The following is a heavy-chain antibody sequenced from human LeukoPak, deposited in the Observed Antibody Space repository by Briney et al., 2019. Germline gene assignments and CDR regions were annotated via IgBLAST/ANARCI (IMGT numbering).Heavy chain of an antibody. Sequence: SVKVSCKASGGTFSSYAISWVRQAPGQGLEWMGRIIPILGIANYAQKFQGRVTITADKSTSTAYMELSSLRSKDTAVYYCARPRGYSGYDTDPTYYYYGMDVWGQGTTVTVSS. J-gene: IGHJ6*02. CDR3: ARPRGYSGYDTDPTYYYYGMDV. D-gene: IGHD5-12*01. CDR2: IIPILGIA. V-gene: IGHV1-69*04. CDR1: GGTFSSYA.